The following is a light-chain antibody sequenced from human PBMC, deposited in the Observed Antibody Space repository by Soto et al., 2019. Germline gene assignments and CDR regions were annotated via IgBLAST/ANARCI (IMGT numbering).Light chain of an antibody. Sequence: DVVMTQSPPSLPVTPGEPASISCRSSQSLQHSNGYNYLDWYVLKPGQSPQLLIYLGSHRASGVPDRFSGSESGTDFTLKISRVEAEDVGVYYCMKSLHTRTFGQGTKVDIK. CDR2: LGS. CDR1: QSLQHSNGYNY. V-gene: IGKV2-28*01. J-gene: IGKJ1*01. CDR3: MKSLHTRT.